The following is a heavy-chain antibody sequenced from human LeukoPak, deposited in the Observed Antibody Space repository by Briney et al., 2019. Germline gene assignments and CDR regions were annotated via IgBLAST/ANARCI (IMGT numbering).Heavy chain of an antibody. Sequence: NPGGSLRLSCAASGFTFSSYSMNWVRQAPGKGLEWVSSISSSSSYIYYADSVKGRFTISRDNAKNSLYLQMNSLRAEDTAVYYCARVRAYSSGWDHSSYFDYWGQGTLVTVSS. CDR3: ARVRAYSSGWDHSSYFDY. CDR2: ISSSSSYI. V-gene: IGHV3-21*01. CDR1: GFTFSSYS. D-gene: IGHD6-25*01. J-gene: IGHJ4*02.